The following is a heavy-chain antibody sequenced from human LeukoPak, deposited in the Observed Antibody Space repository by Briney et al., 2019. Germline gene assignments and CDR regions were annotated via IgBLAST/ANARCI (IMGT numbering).Heavy chain of an antibody. V-gene: IGHV3-7*04. Sequence: GGSLRLSCTASGFTFSSYWMSWVRQAPGKGLEWVANIKGDGSEKHYVDSVKGRFTISRDNAKNSLSLQMNSLRAEDTAVYYCARDRQWSITDYWGQGTLVTVSS. J-gene: IGHJ4*02. CDR1: GFTFSSYW. D-gene: IGHD2-15*01. CDR2: IKGDGSEK. CDR3: ARDRQWSITDY.